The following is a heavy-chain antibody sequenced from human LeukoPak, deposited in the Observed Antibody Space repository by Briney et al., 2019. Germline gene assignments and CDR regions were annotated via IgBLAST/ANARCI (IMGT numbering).Heavy chain of an antibody. CDR2: ISWNSGSI. V-gene: IGHV3-9*01. CDR1: GFTFDDYA. J-gene: IGHJ3*02. CDR3: AKENYGDSYDAFDI. Sequence: GRSLRLSCAASGFTFDDYAMHWVRHAPGNGLEWVSGISWNSGSIDYADSVKGRFTISRDNARNSLYLQMNRLRAEDTALYYCAKENYGDSYDAFDIWGQGTMVTVSS. D-gene: IGHD4-17*01.